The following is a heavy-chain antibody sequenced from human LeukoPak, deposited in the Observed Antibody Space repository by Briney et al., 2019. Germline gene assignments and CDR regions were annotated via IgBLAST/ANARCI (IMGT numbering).Heavy chain of an antibody. Sequence: GGSLRLSCAASGFTFSSYSMNWVRQAPGKGLEWVSSISSSSSYIYYADSVKSRFTISRDNAKNSLYLQMHSLRAEDTAVYYCARDYYYDSSGYPYDYWGQGTLVTVSS. V-gene: IGHV3-21*01. CDR1: GFTFSSYS. CDR2: ISSSSSYI. CDR3: ARDYYYDSSGYPYDY. J-gene: IGHJ4*02. D-gene: IGHD3-22*01.